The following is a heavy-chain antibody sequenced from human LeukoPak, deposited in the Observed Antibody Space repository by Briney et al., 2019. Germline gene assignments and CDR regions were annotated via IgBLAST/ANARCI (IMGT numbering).Heavy chain of an antibody. V-gene: IGHV4-30-4*01. D-gene: IGHD4-17*01. CDR1: GGSISSGDYY. Sequence: SQTLSLTCTVSGGSISSGDYYWSWIRQPPGKGLEWIGYIYYSGSTYYNPSLKSRVTISVDTSKNQFSLKLSSVTAADTAVYYCARVSPLGGDPEHHDYWGQGTLVTVSS. CDR2: IYYSGST. CDR3: ARVSPLGGDPEHHDY. J-gene: IGHJ4*02.